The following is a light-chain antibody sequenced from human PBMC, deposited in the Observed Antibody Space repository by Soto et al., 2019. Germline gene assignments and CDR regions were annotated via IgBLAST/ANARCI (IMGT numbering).Light chain of an antibody. Sequence: AIRMTQSPSSFSASTGDRGTITCRASQGISSYLAWYQQKPGKAPKLLIYAASTLQSGVPSRFRGSGSGTDFPLTLSCLQSEDFATYYCHQYYSYPLTFGGGTKVDIK. CDR2: AAS. CDR1: QGISSY. V-gene: IGKV1-8*01. CDR3: HQYYSYPLT. J-gene: IGKJ4*01.